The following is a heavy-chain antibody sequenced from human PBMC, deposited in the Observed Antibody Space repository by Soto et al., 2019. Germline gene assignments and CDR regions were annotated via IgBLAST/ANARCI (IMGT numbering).Heavy chain of an antibody. V-gene: IGHV3-23*01. Sequence: EVQLLESGGGLEQPGGSLRLSCVACGLSLSSYAMSWVRQPPGKGLEWVSGISISGGITKYADSVKGRFTISRDTPKNTLYLQMNSLRAEDTAVYYFVKGHYDQCELMLGTFYIWGQGTMVTVSS. J-gene: IGHJ3*02. CDR3: VKGHYDQCELMLGTFYI. CDR2: ISISGGIT. CDR1: GLSLSSYA. D-gene: IGHD3-22*01.